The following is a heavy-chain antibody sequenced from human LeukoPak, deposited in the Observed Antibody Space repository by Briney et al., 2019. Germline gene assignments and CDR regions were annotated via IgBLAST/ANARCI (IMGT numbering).Heavy chain of an antibody. CDR1: GYTFTSYG. J-gene: IGHJ5*02. Sequence: ASVKVSCKASGYTFTSYGISWVRQAPGQGLEWMGWISAYSGYTNYAQKLQGRVTMTTDTSTSTAYMELRSLRSDDTAVYYCAMEVVAATSIVNWFDPWGQGTLVTVSS. CDR3: AMEVVAATSIVNWFDP. D-gene: IGHD2-15*01. V-gene: IGHV1-18*01. CDR2: ISAYSGYT.